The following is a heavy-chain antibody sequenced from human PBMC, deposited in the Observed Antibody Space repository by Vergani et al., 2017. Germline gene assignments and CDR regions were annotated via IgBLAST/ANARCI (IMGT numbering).Heavy chain of an antibody. CDR2: IKQDGSEK. V-gene: IGHV3-7*03. CDR3: AKGSGSCVGLYYFDW. J-gene: IGHJ4*02. D-gene: IGHD1-26*01. Sequence: EVQLVESGGGLVQPGGSLRLSCAASGFTFSSYWMSWVRQAPGKGLEWVANIKQDGSEKYYVDSVKGRFTISRDNSKNTLYLQMNSLSAEDTAVYYCAKGSGSCVGLYYFDWWGQGTLVTVSS. CDR1: GFTFSSYW.